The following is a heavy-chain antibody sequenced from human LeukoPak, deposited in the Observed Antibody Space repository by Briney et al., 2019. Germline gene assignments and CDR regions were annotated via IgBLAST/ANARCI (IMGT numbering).Heavy chain of an antibody. Sequence: HPGGSLRLSCAASGFTFSSYWMSWVRQAPGKGLEWVANVKQDGSEKYYEDSVKGRFTISRDNAKNSLYLQMNSLRAEDTAVYYCATVAGTSRSFVFDYWGQGTLVTVSS. J-gene: IGHJ4*02. CDR3: ATVAGTSRSFVFDY. V-gene: IGHV3-7*01. D-gene: IGHD6-13*01. CDR2: VKQDGSEK. CDR1: GFTFSSYW.